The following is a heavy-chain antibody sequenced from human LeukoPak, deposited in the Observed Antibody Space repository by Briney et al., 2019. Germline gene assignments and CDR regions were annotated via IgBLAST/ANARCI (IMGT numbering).Heavy chain of an antibody. CDR2: IYYSGST. Sequence: SETLSLTCTVSGGSISSSSYYWGWIRQPPGKGLEWIGSIYYSGSTYYNPSLESRVTMSLDSSKNQFSLKLSSVTAADTAVYYCATVRSAAMYFYYYMDVWGKGTTVTVSS. CDR3: ATVRSAAMYFYYYMDV. V-gene: IGHV4-39*07. CDR1: GGSISSSSYY. J-gene: IGHJ6*03. D-gene: IGHD2-2*01.